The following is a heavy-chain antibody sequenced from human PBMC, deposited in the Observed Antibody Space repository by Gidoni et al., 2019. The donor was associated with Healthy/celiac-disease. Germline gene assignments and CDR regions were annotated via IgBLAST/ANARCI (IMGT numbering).Heavy chain of an antibody. CDR2: IWYDGSNK. V-gene: IGHV3-33*01. CDR3: AGSYYYYYGMDV. CDR1: GFTFSSYG. Sequence: QVQLVESGGGVVQPGTSLRLSCAASGFTFSSYGMHWVRQAPGKGLEWVAVIWYDGSNKYYADSVKGRFTISRDNSKNTLYLQMNSLRAEDTAVYYCAGSYYYYYGMDVWGQGTTVTVSS. J-gene: IGHJ6*02.